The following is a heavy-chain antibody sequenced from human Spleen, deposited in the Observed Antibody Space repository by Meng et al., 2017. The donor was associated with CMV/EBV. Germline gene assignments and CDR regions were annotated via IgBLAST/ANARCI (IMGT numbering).Heavy chain of an antibody. Sequence: SETLSLTCTVSGGSISSSRYYWGWIRQPPGKGLEWIGSMYYSGSTHYSPSLKSRVTISVDTSKNQFSLRLSSVTAADTAVYYCARHDSGYDNGGLDAFDIWGQGTLVTVSS. CDR1: GGSISSSRYY. CDR3: ARHDSGYDNGGLDAFDI. CDR2: MYYSGST. V-gene: IGHV4-39*01. D-gene: IGHD5-12*01. J-gene: IGHJ3*02.